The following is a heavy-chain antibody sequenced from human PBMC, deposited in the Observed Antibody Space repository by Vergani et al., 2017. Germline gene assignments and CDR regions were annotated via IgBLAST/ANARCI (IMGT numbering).Heavy chain of an antibody. J-gene: IGHJ6*02. V-gene: IGHV1-69*17. D-gene: IGHD5-12*01. Sequence: QVQLVQSGAEVKKPGSSVKVSCKASGGTFSSYAISWVRQAPGQGLEWMGGIIPIFGIANYAQKFQGRVTITADKSTSTAYMELSSLRSEDTAVYYCAGMVVATINDSYYGMDVWGQGTTVTVSS. CDR3: AGMVVATINDSYYGMDV. CDR2: IIPIFGIA. CDR1: GGTFSSYA.